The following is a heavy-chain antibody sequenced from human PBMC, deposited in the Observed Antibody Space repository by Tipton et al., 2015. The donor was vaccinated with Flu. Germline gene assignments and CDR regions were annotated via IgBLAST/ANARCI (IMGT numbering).Heavy chain of an antibody. CDR2: IYPGDSDT. J-gene: IGHJ4*02. Sequence: QLVQSGAEVKKPGESLKISCKGSGYSFTSYWIGWVRQMPGKGLEWMGIIYPGDSDTRYSPSFQGQVTISADKSISTAYLQWSSLKASATAMYYWARHVSSRSGSGWYLGYWGQGTLVTVSS. D-gene: IGHD6-19*01. V-gene: IGHV5-51*01. CDR3: ARHVSSRSGSGWYLGY. CDR1: GYSFTSYW.